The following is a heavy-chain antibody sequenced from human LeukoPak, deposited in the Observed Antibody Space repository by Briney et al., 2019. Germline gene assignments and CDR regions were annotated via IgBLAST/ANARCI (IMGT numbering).Heavy chain of an antibody. V-gene: IGHV3-23*01. D-gene: IGHD1-26*01. CDR2: ISESGAST. CDR1: VFTFNTFDNFA. CDR3: ARGGPVGPITYHYYYYYMDV. Sequence: GGSLRLSCSVSVFTFNTFDNFAMNWVRQAPGKGLEWVAAISESGASTYYAASVKGRFTISRDNSENTLYLQMHGLRAGDTAVYYCARGGPVGPITYHYYYYYMDVWGKGTTVTVSS. J-gene: IGHJ6*03.